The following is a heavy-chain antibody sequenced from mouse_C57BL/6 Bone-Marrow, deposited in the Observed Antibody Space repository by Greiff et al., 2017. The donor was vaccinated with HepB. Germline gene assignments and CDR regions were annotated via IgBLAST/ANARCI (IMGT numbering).Heavy chain of an antibody. Sequence: VQLQQSGAELVRPGASVKLSCTASGFNIKDYYMHWVKQRPEQGLEWIGRIDPEDGDTEYAPKFQGKATMTADTSSNTAYLQLSSLTSEDTAVYYCTTPSNYARVWFAYWGQGTLVTVSA. J-gene: IGHJ3*01. CDR3: TTPSNYARVWFAY. CDR1: GFNIKDYY. V-gene: IGHV14-1*01. CDR2: IDPEDGDT. D-gene: IGHD2-5*01.